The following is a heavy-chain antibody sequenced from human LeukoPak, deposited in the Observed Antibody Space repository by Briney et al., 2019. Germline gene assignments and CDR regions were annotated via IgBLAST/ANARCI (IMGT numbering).Heavy chain of an antibody. CDR2: IIPIFGTA. V-gene: IGHV1-69*13. CDR3: ARIPAPQQWLPKGNYYYYGMDV. D-gene: IGHD6-19*01. Sequence: GASVKVSCKASGGTFSSYAINWVRQAPGQGLEWMGGIIPIFGTANYAQKFQGRVTITADESTSTAYMELSSLRSEDTAVYYCARIPAPQQWLPKGNYYYYGMDVWGQGTTVTVSS. CDR1: GGTFSSYA. J-gene: IGHJ6*02.